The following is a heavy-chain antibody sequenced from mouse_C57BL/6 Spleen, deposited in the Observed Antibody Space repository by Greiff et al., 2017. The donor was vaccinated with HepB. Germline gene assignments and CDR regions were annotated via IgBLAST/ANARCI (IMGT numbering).Heavy chain of an antibody. Sequence: EVQRVESGGGLVKPGGSLKLSCAASGFTFSDYGMHWVRQAPEKGLEWVAYISSGSSTIYYADTVKGRFTISRDNAKNTLVLQMTSLRSEDTAMYYCARAQSPYYRNNGDYFDYWGQGTTLTVSS. CDR2: ISSGSSTI. D-gene: IGHD2-5*01. CDR3: ARAQSPYYRNNGDYFDY. V-gene: IGHV5-17*01. J-gene: IGHJ2*01. CDR1: GFTFSDYG.